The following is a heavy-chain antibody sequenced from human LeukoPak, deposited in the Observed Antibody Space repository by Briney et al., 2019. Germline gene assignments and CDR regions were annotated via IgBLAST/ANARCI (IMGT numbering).Heavy chain of an antibody. Sequence: SETLSLTCTVSGGSISSYYWSWIRQPPGKGLEGIGYMYYSGNTKYNPSLKSRVTISGDTSKKQFSLKLSSVTAADTAVYYCARGYSGYDPTYFDYWGQGTLVTVSS. CDR2: MYYSGNT. J-gene: IGHJ4*02. CDR1: GGSISSYY. D-gene: IGHD5-12*01. V-gene: IGHV4-59*01. CDR3: ARGYSGYDPTYFDY.